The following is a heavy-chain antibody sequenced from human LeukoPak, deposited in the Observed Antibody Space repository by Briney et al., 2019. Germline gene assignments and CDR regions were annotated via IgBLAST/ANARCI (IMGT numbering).Heavy chain of an antibody. CDR3: ARSAVRGVACDY. J-gene: IGHJ4*02. V-gene: IGHV3-48*01. CDR1: GFTFSGFS. D-gene: IGHD3-10*01. Sequence: GGSLRLSCTASGFTFSGFSMHRVRQAPGKGVEWLSYISTSSRSTYYADSVKGRFTISRDNAKNTLFLDMHSLRPGDSAVYYCARSAVRGVACDYWGQGTLLTVSS. CDR2: ISTSSRST.